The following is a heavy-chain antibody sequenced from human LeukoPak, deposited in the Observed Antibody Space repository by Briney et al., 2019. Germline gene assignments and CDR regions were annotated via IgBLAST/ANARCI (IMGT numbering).Heavy chain of an antibody. V-gene: IGHV3-30*02. CDR2: IWYDGSNK. J-gene: IGHJ6*02. Sequence: GGSLRLSCAASGFTFSSYGMHWVRQAPGKGLEWVAVIWYDGSNKYYADSVKGRFTISRDNSKNTLYLQMNSLRAEDTAVYYCAKDSTYLPQGMDVWGQGTTVTVSS. CDR1: GFTFSSYG. CDR3: AKDSTYLPQGMDV.